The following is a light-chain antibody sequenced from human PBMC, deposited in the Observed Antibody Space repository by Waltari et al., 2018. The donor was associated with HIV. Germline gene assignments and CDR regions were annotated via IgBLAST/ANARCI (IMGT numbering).Light chain of an antibody. CDR1: SSDVGGYNY. CDR3: SSYAGSNNRWV. Sequence: QSALTQPPSASGSPGQSVTLPCTGPSSDVGGYNYVSRYQHHPGKAPKLMIYEVSKRPSGVPDRFSGSKSGSTASLTVSGLQAEDEADYYCSSYAGSNNRWVFGGGTKLTAL. CDR2: EVS. J-gene: IGLJ3*02. V-gene: IGLV2-8*01.